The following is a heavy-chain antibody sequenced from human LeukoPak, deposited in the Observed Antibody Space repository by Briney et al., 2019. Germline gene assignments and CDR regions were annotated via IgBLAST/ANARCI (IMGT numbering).Heavy chain of an antibody. CDR1: GFTFSNAW. D-gene: IGHD3-22*01. J-gene: IGHJ4*02. CDR2: IKSKTDGGTT. V-gene: IGHV3-15*01. CDR3: TTVPIVVVIKIGYFDY. Sequence: PGGSLRLSCAASGFTFSNAWMSWVRQAPGKGVEWVGRIKSKTDGGTTDYAATVKGRFTISRDDSKNTLYLQMNSLKTEDTAVYYCTTVPIVVVIKIGYFDYWGQGTLVTVSS.